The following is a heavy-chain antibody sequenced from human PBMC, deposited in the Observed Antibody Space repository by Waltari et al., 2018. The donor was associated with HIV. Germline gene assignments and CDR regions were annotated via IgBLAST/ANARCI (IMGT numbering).Heavy chain of an antibody. V-gene: IGHV1-3*01. J-gene: IGHJ5*02. CDR1: GYTFTSYA. CDR3: ARDYRAGTIFGVVLGFDP. CDR2: INAGNGNT. D-gene: IGHD3-3*01. Sequence: QVQLVQSGAEVKKPGASVKVSCKASGYTFTSYAMHWVRQAPGHRLEWMGWINAGNGNTKYSQKFQGRVTITRDTSASTAYMELSSLRSEDTAVYYCARDYRAGTIFGVVLGFDPWGQGTLVTVSS.